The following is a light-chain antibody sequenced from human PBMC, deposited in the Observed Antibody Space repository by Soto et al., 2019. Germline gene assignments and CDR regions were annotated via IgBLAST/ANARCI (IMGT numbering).Light chain of an antibody. CDR3: QQYSSDSNT. CDR2: KAS. J-gene: IGKJ2*01. CDR1: QDINIW. Sequence: DIQMTQSPSTLSASVGDRVTITCRASQDINIWLAWYQQKPGKAPKLLIYKASTLERGVPSRFIGSGSGTDFTLAISSLQPDDFATYYCQQYSSDSNTFGQGTGLDIK. V-gene: IGKV1-5*03.